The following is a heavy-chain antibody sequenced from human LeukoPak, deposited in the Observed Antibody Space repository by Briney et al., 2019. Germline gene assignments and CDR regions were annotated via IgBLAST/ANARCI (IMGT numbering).Heavy chain of an antibody. J-gene: IGHJ4*02. CDR3: ARARDGYNYYFDY. Sequence: PSETLSLTCTVSGGSISSYYWSWIRQPPGKGPEWIGYIHYSGSTNYNPSLKSRVTISVDTSKNQFSLKLGSVTAADTAVYYCARARDGYNYYFDYWGQGTLVTVSS. D-gene: IGHD5-24*01. CDR2: IHYSGST. V-gene: IGHV4-59*01. CDR1: GGSISSYY.